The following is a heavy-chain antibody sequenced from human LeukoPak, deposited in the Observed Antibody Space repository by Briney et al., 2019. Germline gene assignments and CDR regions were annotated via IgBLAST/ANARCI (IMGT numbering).Heavy chain of an antibody. CDR3: ASPRTTVTTGGDAFDL. CDR2: ISYDGSNK. Sequence: GGSLRLSCAASGFTFSSYGMHWVRQAPGKGLEWVAVISYDGSNKYYADSVKGRFTISRDNSKSTLYLQMNSLRAEDTAVYYCASPRTTVTTGGDAFDLWGQGTMVTVSS. D-gene: IGHD4-17*01. J-gene: IGHJ3*01. CDR1: GFTFSSYG. V-gene: IGHV3-30*03.